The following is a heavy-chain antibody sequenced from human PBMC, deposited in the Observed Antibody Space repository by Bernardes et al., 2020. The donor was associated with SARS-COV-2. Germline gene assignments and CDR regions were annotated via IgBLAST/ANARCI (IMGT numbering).Heavy chain of an antibody. Sequence: GSLRLSCVASGFTFTNHALSWVRQAPGKGLEWVSTISLGGGHTYFADSVKGRFAISRDNSKNTLYLQMNSLRGEDTALYYCAKDRSGTGYYYDMDVWGQGTTVTVSS. J-gene: IGHJ6*02. CDR2: ISLGGGHT. D-gene: IGHD1-1*01. CDR3: AKDRSGTGYYYDMDV. V-gene: IGHV3-23*01. CDR1: GFTFTNHA.